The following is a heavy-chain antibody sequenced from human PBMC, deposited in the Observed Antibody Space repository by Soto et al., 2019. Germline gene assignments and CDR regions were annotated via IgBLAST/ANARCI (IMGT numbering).Heavy chain of an antibody. J-gene: IGHJ4*02. CDR1: GGSFSGYY. D-gene: IGHD2-15*01. CDR2: INHSGST. Sequence: SETLSLTCAVYGGSFSGYYWSWIRQPPGKGLEWIGEINHSGSTNYNPSLKSRVTISVDTSKNQFSLKLSSVTAADTAVYYCARKEGYCSGGSCYPSPLRFDYWGQGTLVTVSS. V-gene: IGHV4-34*01. CDR3: ARKEGYCSGGSCYPSPLRFDY.